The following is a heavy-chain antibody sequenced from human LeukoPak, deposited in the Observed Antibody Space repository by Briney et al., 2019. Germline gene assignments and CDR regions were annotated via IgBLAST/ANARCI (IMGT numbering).Heavy chain of an antibody. CDR3: AKEGTSGSYAY. Sequence: PGGSLRLSCAASGFTFSSYAMHWVRQAPGKGLEWVAVISYDGSNKYYADSVKGRFTISRDNSKNTLYLQMNSLRAEDTAVYYCAKEGTSGSYAYWGQGTLVTVSS. CDR2: ISYDGSNK. D-gene: IGHD1-26*01. CDR1: GFTFSSYA. J-gene: IGHJ4*02. V-gene: IGHV3-30-3*01.